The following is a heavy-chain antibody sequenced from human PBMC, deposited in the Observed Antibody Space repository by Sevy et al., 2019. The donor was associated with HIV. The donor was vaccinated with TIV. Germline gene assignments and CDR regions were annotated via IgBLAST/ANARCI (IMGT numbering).Heavy chain of an antibody. D-gene: IGHD2-2*01. Sequence: GGSLRLSCAVSGFTFSSYTMNWVRQAPGKGLEWVSSISSSSRYIYYADSVKGRFTISRDNAKNSVYLQMNSLRTEDTAVYYSARDGGCSTTSCLLYFDYWGQGTLVTVSS. CDR3: ARDGGCSTTSCLLYFDY. V-gene: IGHV3-21*01. CDR1: GFTFSSYT. CDR2: ISSSSRYI. J-gene: IGHJ4*01.